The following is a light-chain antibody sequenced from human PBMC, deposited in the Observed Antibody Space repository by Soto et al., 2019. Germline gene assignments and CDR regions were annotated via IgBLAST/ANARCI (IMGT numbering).Light chain of an antibody. Sequence: QSVLTQPASVSGSPGQSITISCTGTNSDVGGYNYVSWYQHHPGQAPQLMIYDVSNRPSGVSNRFSGSKYGNTASLTISGLQAEDEADYYCSSYTISSTYVFGTGTKVTVL. CDR3: SSYTISSTYV. CDR1: NSDVGGYNY. CDR2: DVS. V-gene: IGLV2-14*03. J-gene: IGLJ1*01.